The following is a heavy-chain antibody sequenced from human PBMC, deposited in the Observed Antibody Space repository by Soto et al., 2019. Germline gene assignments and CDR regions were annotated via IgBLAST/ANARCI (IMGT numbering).Heavy chain of an antibody. J-gene: IGHJ4*02. CDR1: GYTVTKYG. D-gene: IGHD6-19*01. V-gene: IGHV1-18*01. Sequence: QVQLVQSGGEVKKPGASVKVSCKASGYTVTKYGISWVRQAPGQGLEWLGWISFYNGHTNYALKFQDRITFTTDTSTSTASMELRSLTSDDTAVYYCASATSIAVAGKETWGQGTLVTVSS. CDR2: ISFYNGHT. CDR3: ASATSIAVAGKET.